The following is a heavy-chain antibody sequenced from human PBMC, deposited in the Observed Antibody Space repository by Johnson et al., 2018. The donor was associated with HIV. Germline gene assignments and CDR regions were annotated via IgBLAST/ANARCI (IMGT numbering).Heavy chain of an antibody. Sequence: QVQLVESGGGVVQPGRSLRLSCAASGFPFSSYAMHWVRQAPGKGLEWVAVISYDGSNKYYADSVKGRFPISRDNSKNTLYLQMNSLRAEDTAVYYCAREHSRVIYNDAFDIWGQGTMVTVSS. J-gene: IGHJ3*02. V-gene: IGHV3-30-3*01. D-gene: IGHD3-16*02. CDR3: AREHSRVIYNDAFDI. CDR1: GFPFSSYA. CDR2: ISYDGSNK.